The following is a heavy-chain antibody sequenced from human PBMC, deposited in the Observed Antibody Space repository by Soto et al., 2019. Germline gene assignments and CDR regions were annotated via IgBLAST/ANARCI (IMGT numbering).Heavy chain of an antibody. J-gene: IGHJ5*02. V-gene: IGHV1-18*04. D-gene: IGHD2-2*01. CDR1: GYTFTSYG. CDR2: ISAYNGNT. CDR3: ARDRSGYCSSTSCYQSWFDP. Sequence: ASVKVSCKASGYTFTSYGISWARQAPGQGLEWMGWISAYNGNTNYAQKLQGRVTMTTDTSTGTAYMELRSLRSDDTAVYYCARDRSGYCSSTSCYQSWFDPWGQGTLVTGSS.